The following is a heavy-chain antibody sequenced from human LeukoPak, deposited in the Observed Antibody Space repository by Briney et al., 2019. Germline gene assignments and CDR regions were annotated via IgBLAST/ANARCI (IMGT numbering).Heavy chain of an antibody. D-gene: IGHD3-22*01. CDR2: INPSGGST. CDR1: GYTFTSYY. J-gene: IGHJ4*02. CDR3: AREAGYDSSGYYSRYFGY. V-gene: IGHV1-46*01. Sequence: ASVKVSCKASGYTFTSYYMHWVRQAPGQGLEWMGIINPSGGSTSYAQRFQGRVTMTRDTSTSTVYMELSSLRSEDTAVYHCAREAGYDSSGYYSRYFGYWGQGTLVTVSS.